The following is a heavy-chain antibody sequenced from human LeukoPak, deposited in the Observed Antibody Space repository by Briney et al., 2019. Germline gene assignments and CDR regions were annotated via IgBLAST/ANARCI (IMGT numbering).Heavy chain of an antibody. D-gene: IGHD1-1*01. Sequence: PGGSLRLSCTVSGFTFSDYYMSWVRQAPGKGLEWVSYISSSGSMLHYADSVKGRFTISRDNSKNTLYLQMNSLRAEDTAVYYCAKGGVTNFDYWGQGTLVTVSS. V-gene: IGHV3-11*04. J-gene: IGHJ4*02. CDR3: AKGGVTNFDY. CDR1: GFTFSDYY. CDR2: ISSSGSML.